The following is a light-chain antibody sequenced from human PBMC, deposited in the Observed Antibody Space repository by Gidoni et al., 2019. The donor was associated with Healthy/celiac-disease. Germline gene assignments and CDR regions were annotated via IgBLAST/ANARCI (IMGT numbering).Light chain of an antibody. J-gene: IGKJ3*01. CDR1: QDISNY. Sequence: DIQMTQSPSSLSASVGDRVTIPCQASQDISNYLNWYQQKPGKAPKLLIYDASNLETGVPSRFSGSGSGTDFTFTISSLQPEDIATYYCQQYDNLPPHFTFGPGTKVDIK. V-gene: IGKV1-33*01. CDR3: QQYDNLPPHFT. CDR2: DAS.